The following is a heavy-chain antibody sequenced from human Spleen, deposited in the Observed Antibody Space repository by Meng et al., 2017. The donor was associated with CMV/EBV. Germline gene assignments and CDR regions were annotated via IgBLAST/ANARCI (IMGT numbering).Heavy chain of an antibody. CDR3: ARGLMVGGSYYGLDV. CDR1: GDSFTSGNSY. CDR2: FYYSGGT. Sequence: SETLSLTCTVSGDSFTSGNSYWGWIRQPPGKGLEWIGNFYYSGGTYYNPSLKTRVTISADTSRNQFSLRLRSVTAADTSVYYCARGLMVGGSYYGLDVWGQGTTVTVSS. J-gene: IGHJ6*02. V-gene: IGHV4-39*07. D-gene: IGHD2-15*01.